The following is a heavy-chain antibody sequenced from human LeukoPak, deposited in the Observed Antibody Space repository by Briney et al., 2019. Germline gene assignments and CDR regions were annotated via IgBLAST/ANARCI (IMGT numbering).Heavy chain of an antibody. CDR1: GFTFSDNW. J-gene: IGHJ4*02. CDR2: ISSDGRST. V-gene: IGHV3-74*01. Sequence: SGGSLRLSCAASGFTFSDNWMHWVRQAPGKGLVWVSVISSDGRSTIYADSVKGRFTISRDNAKNTLYLQMDSLRAEDTAVYFCASQLGGNVYWGRGTLVTVSS. D-gene: IGHD3-16*01. CDR3: ASQLGGNVY.